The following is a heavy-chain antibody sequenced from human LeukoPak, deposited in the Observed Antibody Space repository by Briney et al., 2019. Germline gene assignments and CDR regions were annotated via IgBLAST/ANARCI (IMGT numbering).Heavy chain of an antibody. CDR3: AKERIAAAGTGYYYGMDV. J-gene: IGHJ6*02. CDR1: GFTFSTYA. Sequence: GGSLRLSLAASGFTFSTYAMTWFRQAPGKGLDGVSAISGSGGSTYYADSVKGRFTISRDNSKNTLCLQMNSLRAEDTAVYYCAKERIAAAGTGYYYGMDVWGQGTTVTVSS. D-gene: IGHD6-13*01. CDR2: ISGSGGST. V-gene: IGHV3-23*01.